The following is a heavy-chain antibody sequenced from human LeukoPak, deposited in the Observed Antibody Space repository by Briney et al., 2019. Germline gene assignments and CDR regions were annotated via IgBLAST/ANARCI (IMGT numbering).Heavy chain of an antibody. Sequence: PSETLSLTCTVSGGSVTSGTNYWSWVRQPPGKGPEWIGYIHYSGSTNYNPSLKSRVTISLDTSKNQFSLKLTSVTAADTAVYYCARIGNYYFDYWGQGTLVTVSS. J-gene: IGHJ4*02. CDR2: IHYSGST. D-gene: IGHD1-1*01. CDR3: ARIGNYYFDY. CDR1: GGSVTSGTNY. V-gene: IGHV4-61*01.